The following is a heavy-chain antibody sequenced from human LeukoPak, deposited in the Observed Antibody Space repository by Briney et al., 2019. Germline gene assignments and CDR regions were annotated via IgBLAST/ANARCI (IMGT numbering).Heavy chain of an antibody. CDR1: GRSFSGYY. J-gene: IGHJ5*02. CDR2: INHSGST. V-gene: IGHV4-34*01. Sequence: SETLSLTCAVYGRSFSGYYWSWIRQPPGKGLEWIGEINHSGSTNYNPSLKSRVTISVDTSKNQFSLKLSSVTAADTAVYYCASGVSPSYDSSGYYFGTGWFDPWGQGTLVTVSS. CDR3: ASGVSPSYDSSGYYFGTGWFDP. D-gene: IGHD3-22*01.